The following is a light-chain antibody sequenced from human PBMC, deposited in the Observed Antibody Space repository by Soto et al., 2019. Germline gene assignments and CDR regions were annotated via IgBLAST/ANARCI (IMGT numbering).Light chain of an antibody. Sequence: QSALTQPASVSGSPGQSITISCTGTSSDVGAFDYVSWYQQHPGKAPKLMIFDVSNGPLGVPDRFSGSKSGSTASLTISGLQAEDEADYYCSSYTSSGTRVFGGGTKLTVL. CDR3: SSYTSSGTRV. CDR1: SSDVGAFDY. CDR2: DVS. J-gene: IGLJ2*01. V-gene: IGLV2-14*03.